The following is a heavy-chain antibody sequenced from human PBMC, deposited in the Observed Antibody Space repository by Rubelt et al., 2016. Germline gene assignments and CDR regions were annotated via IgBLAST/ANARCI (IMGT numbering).Heavy chain of an antibody. V-gene: IGHV4-34*01. D-gene: IGHD3-22*01. CDR3: AGGPDDSSAYYPRY. CDR2: INHSGST. J-gene: IGHJ4*02. CDR1: GGSFSGYY. Sequence: QVQLQQWGAGLLKPSETLSLTCDVYGGSFSGYYWSWIRQPPGEGLEWIGEINHSGSTNYNPSLKSRVTISVDTSKNQFSLERNSVTAAETAVYYCAGGPDDSSAYYPRYWGRGTLVTVSS.